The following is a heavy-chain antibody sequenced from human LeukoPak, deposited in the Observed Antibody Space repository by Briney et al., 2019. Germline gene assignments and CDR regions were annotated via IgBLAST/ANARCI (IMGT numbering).Heavy chain of an antibody. CDR1: GGSFSGYY. D-gene: IGHD2-15*01. J-gene: IGHJ3*02. V-gene: IGHV4-34*01. CDR2: INHSGST. Sequence: SETLSLTCAVYGGSFSGYYWSWIRQPPGKGLEWIGEINHSGSTNYNPSLKSRVTISVDTSKNQFSLKLSSVTAADTAVYYCARGFITSDIVVVVGIRAFDIWGQGIMVTVSS. CDR3: ARGFITSDIVVVVGIRAFDI.